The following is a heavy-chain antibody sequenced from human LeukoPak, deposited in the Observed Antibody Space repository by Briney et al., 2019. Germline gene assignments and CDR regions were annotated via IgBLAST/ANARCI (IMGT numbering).Heavy chain of an antibody. J-gene: IGHJ4*02. CDR2: IYYSGST. Sequence: SETLSLTCTVSGVSISSSNYYWGWIRQPPGKGLEWIGSIYYSGSTYYNPSLKSRVTISVDTSKNQFSLKLSSVTAADTAVYYCAIRIAALQLDYWGQGTLVTVSS. V-gene: IGHV4-39*01. D-gene: IGHD6-6*01. CDR3: AIRIAALQLDY. CDR1: GVSISSSNYY.